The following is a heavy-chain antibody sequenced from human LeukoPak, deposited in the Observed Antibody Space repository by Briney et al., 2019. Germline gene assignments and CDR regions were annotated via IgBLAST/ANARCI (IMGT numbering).Heavy chain of an antibody. V-gene: IGHV3-48*04. J-gene: IGHJ5*02. CDR2: ISSSGSTI. CDR3: ARDGSWYGFDP. CDR1: GFIFSTYS. D-gene: IGHD6-13*01. Sequence: GGSLRLSCAASGFIFSTYSMNWVRQAPGKGLEWVSYISSSGSTIYYADSVKGRFTISRDNAKNSLYLQMNSLRAEDTAVYYCARDGSWYGFDPWGQGTLVTVSS.